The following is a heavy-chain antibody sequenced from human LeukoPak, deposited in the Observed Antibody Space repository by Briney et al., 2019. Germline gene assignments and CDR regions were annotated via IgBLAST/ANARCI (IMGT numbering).Heavy chain of an antibody. Sequence: ASETLSLTCTVSGGSISSYYWSWIRQPPGKGLEWIGYIYYSGSTNYNPSLKSRVTISVDTSKNQFSLKLSSVTAADTALYFCAVGRGFAHGRLEEWGQGTLITVSS. D-gene: IGHD1-26*01. CDR1: GGSISSYY. J-gene: IGHJ4*02. V-gene: IGHV4-59*01. CDR2: IYYSGST. CDR3: AVGRGFAHGRLEE.